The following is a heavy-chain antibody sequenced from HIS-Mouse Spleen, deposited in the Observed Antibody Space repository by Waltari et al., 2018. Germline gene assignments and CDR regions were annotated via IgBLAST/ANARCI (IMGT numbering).Heavy chain of an antibody. CDR1: GFTFSSYA. CDR2: ISYDGSNK. J-gene: IGHJ4*02. D-gene: IGHD1-1*01. V-gene: IGHV3-30*04. CDR3: ARAQLGSFDY. Sequence: QVQLVESGGGVVQPGRSLRLSCAASGFTFSSYAMHWFRQAPGKGLEWVAVISYDGSNKYYADSVKGRFTISRDNSKNTLYLQMNSLRAEDTAVYYCARAQLGSFDYWGQGTLVTVSS.